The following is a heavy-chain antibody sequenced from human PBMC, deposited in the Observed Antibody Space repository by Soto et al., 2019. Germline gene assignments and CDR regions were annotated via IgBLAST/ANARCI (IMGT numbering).Heavy chain of an antibody. J-gene: IGHJ4*02. CDR1: GGSISSVNYY. Sequence: PSETLSLTCRVSGGSISSVNYYWHWIRQHPGKGLEGIGYIFYSGSTSYNPSLKSRVPKSVDTSKSQFSLKLGSVTAADRAVFYCARGWLTVTGTYGYWGPGTLVTGSS. CDR3: ARGWLTVTGTYGY. D-gene: IGHD1-1*01. V-gene: IGHV4-31*03. CDR2: IFYSGST.